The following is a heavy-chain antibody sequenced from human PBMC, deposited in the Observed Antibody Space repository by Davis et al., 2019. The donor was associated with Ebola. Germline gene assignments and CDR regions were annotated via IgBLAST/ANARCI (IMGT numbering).Heavy chain of an antibody. CDR1: GFTFSSYG. V-gene: IGHV3-30*03. CDR2: ISYDGSNK. CDR3: TIHPGYTSGSDY. J-gene: IGHJ4*02. Sequence: GESLKISCAASGFTFSSYGMHWVRQAPGKGLEWVAVISYDGSNKYYADSVKGRFTISRDNSKNTLYMQMNSLKTEDTAVYYCTIHPGYTSGSDYWGQGTLVTVSS. D-gene: IGHD6-19*01.